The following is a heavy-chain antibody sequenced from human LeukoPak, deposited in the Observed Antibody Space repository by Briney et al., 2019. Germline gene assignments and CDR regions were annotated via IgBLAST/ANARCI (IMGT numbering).Heavy chain of an antibody. J-gene: IGHJ6*02. D-gene: IGHD3-10*01. Sequence: PSETLSLTCAVSGGSISSGGYSWSWIRQPPGKGLEWIGYIYHSGSTYYNPSLKSRVTISVDRSKNQFSLKLSSVTAADTAVYYCAGTITIDYYGMDVWGQGTTVTVSS. V-gene: IGHV4-30-2*01. CDR1: GGSISSGGYS. CDR2: IYHSGST. CDR3: AGTITIDYYGMDV.